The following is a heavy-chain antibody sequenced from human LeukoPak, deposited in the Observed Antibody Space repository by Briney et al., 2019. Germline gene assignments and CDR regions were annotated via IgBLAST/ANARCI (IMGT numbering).Heavy chain of an antibody. J-gene: IGHJ4*02. CDR2: ISSSSSYI. CDR3: ARAGIGGSSTSCDY. CDR1: EFTFSSYA. Sequence: GGSLRLSCAASEFTFSSYAMQWVRQAPGKGLEWVSSISSSSSYIYYADSVKGRFTISRDNAKNSLYLQMNSLRAEDTAVYYCARAGIGGSSTSCDYWGQGTLVTVSS. V-gene: IGHV3-21*01. D-gene: IGHD2-2*01.